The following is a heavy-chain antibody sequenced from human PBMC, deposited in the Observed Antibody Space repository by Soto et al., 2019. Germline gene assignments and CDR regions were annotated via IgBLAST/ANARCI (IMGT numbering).Heavy chain of an antibody. CDR1: GYTLTKYA. J-gene: IGHJ6*02. CDR3: AMMAMVRGVINYYYYGMDV. CDR2: IDAEDGKT. Sequence: ASVKVSCKSSGYTLTKYAMHWVRQAPGQRREWKGKIDAEDGKTNYAQKFQGRDTMTEDTSTDTAYMELSSLRSEDTAVYYCAMMAMVRGVINYYYYGMDVWGQGTTVTVSS. D-gene: IGHD3-10*01. V-gene: IGHV1-24*01.